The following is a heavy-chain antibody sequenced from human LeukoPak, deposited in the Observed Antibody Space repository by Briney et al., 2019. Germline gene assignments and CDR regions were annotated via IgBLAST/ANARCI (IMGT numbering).Heavy chain of an antibody. J-gene: IGHJ4*02. CDR2: IKQDGSEK. Sequence: PGGSLRLSCAASGFTFSSYWMSWVRQAPGKGLEWLANIKQDGSEKYYVDSVKGRFTISRDNAKNSLYLQMNSLRAEDTAVYYCARDRSNYYDSRLDYWGQGTLVTVSS. D-gene: IGHD3-22*01. V-gene: IGHV3-7*01. CDR3: ARDRSNYYDSRLDY. CDR1: GFTFSSYW.